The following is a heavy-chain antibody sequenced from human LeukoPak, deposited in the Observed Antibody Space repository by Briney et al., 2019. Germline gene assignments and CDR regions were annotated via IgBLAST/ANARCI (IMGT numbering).Heavy chain of an antibody. Sequence: GASVKVSCKASGYTFTGYYMHWVRQAPGQGLEWMGWINPNSGGTNYAQKFQGWVTMTRDTSISTAYMELSRLRSDDTAVYYCAKFSGSHYYYYFMNVWGKGTTVTVSS. CDR1: GYTFTGYY. J-gene: IGHJ6*03. V-gene: IGHV1-2*04. CDR2: INPNSGGT. CDR3: AKFSGSHYYYYFMNV. D-gene: IGHD1-26*01.